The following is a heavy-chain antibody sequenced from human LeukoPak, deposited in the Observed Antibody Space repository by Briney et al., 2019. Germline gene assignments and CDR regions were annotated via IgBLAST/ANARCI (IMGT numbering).Heavy chain of an antibody. Sequence: PGGSLRLSCAASGSTFSSYWMSWVRQAPGKGLEWVGRIKSKTDGGTTDYAAPVKGRFTISRDDSKNTLYLQMNSLKTEDTAVYYCTTLTTVTNFDYWGQGTLVTVSS. V-gene: IGHV3-15*01. D-gene: IGHD4-17*01. CDR1: GSTFSSYW. CDR2: IKSKTDGGTT. CDR3: TTLTTVTNFDY. J-gene: IGHJ4*02.